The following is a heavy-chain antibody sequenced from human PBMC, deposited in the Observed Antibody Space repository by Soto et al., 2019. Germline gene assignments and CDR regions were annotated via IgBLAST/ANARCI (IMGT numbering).Heavy chain of an antibody. V-gene: IGHV1-69*01. J-gene: IGHJ6*02. Sequence: QVQLVQSGAEVKKPGSSVKVSCEASGGTFSSYAISWVRQAPGQGLEWMGGIIPIFGTANYAQKFQGRVTITADESTSTAYMELSSLRSEDTAVYYCATATVSSGWYYYYYYYGMDVWGQGTTVTVSS. CDR2: IIPIFGTA. CDR3: ATATVSSGWYYYYYYYGMDV. CDR1: GGTFSSYA. D-gene: IGHD6-19*01.